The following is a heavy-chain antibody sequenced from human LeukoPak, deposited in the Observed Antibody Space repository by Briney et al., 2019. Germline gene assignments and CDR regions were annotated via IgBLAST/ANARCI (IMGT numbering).Heavy chain of an antibody. V-gene: IGHV4-61*02. J-gene: IGHJ4*02. CDR3: ARDRGYPTPGAHDFWSGYPYYFDY. Sequence: SETLSLTCTVSGGSISSSSYYWSWIQQPAGKGLEWIGRIYTSGSTNYNPSLKSRVTISVDTSKNQFSLKLSSVTAADTAVYYCARDRGYPTPGAHDFWSGYPYYFDYWGQGTLVTVSS. CDR2: IYTSGST. CDR1: GGSISSSSYY. D-gene: IGHD3-3*01.